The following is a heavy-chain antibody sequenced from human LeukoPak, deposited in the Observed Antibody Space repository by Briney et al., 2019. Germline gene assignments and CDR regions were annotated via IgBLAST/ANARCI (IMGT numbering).Heavy chain of an antibody. Sequence: ASVKVSCKASGYTFTSYGISWVRQAPGQGLEWMGWISAYNGNTNYAQKLQGRVTMTTDTSTSTAYMELRSLRSDDPAVYYCAGPSGYCSSTSCYAAFDYWGQGTLVTVSS. D-gene: IGHD2-2*01. J-gene: IGHJ4*02. CDR1: GYTFTSYG. V-gene: IGHV1-18*01. CDR3: AGPSGYCSSTSCYAAFDY. CDR2: ISAYNGNT.